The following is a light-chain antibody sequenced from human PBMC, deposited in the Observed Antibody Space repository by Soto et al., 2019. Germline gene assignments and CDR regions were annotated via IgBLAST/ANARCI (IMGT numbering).Light chain of an antibody. CDR1: QSVISTY. J-gene: IGKJ5*01. Sequence: EIVLTQSACTLSLSPGEGATLSWGASQSVISTYFAWYQQRPGQAPRLLIYGAYTRATGIPDRFSGSGSGTDFTLTISRLEPQDSAMYYCQQYVISVTFGQGTRLEI. CDR3: QQYVISVT. CDR2: GAY. V-gene: IGKV3-20*01.